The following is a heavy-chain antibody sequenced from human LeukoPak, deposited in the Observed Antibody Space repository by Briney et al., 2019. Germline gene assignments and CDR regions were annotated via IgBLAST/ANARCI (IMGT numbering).Heavy chain of an antibody. D-gene: IGHD3-10*01. V-gene: IGHV1-69*04. J-gene: IGHJ4*02. CDR2: IIPILGIA. Sequence: ASVTVSCKASGGTFSSYAISWVRQAPGQGLEWMGRIIPILGIANYAQKFQGRVTITADKSTSTAYMELSSLRSEDTAVYYCASPPRLLWFGESHFDYWGQGTLVTVSS. CDR3: ASPPRLLWFGESHFDY. CDR1: GGTFSSYA.